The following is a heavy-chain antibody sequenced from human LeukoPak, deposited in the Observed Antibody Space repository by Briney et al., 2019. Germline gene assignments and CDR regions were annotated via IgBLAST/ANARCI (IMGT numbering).Heavy chain of an antibody. CDR2: ISSNGSTI. CDR3: ARRYYGPPAFDI. CDR1: GFTFSDYY. Sequence: GGSLRLSCAASGFTFSDYYMSWIRQAPGKGLEWVSYISSNGSTIYYADSVKGRFTISRDNAKNSLYLQMNSLRAEDMAVYYCARRYYGPPAFDIWGQGTMVTVSS. J-gene: IGHJ3*02. V-gene: IGHV3-11*01. D-gene: IGHD3-10*01.